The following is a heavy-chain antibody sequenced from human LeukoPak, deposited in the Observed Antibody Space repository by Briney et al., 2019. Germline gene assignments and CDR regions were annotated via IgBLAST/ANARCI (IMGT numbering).Heavy chain of an antibody. CDR2: INPNTGDT. D-gene: IGHD2-8*01. V-gene: IGHV1-2*02. CDR3: ARGYCTNGVCYNDY. Sequence: ALVTVSFTGSAYTFIAYYIHWLRQAPGQGGGRIGWINPNTGDTNYAQKFQGRGTMIRDASISTADMELNRLRSDDTAVYYCARGYCTNGVCYNDYWGQGTLVTVSS. J-gene: IGHJ4*02. CDR1: AYTFIAYY.